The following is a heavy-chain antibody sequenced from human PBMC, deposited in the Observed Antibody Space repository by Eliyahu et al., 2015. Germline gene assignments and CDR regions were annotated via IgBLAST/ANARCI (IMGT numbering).Heavy chain of an antibody. Sequence: QVQLVESGGGLVKPGGSLRLSCAASGFTFSDXYMSWIRQAPGKGLEWVSYISSSGSTIYYADSVKGRFTISRDNAKNSLYLQMNSLRAEDTAVYYCARDSTTGDYYYYYGMDVWGQGTTVTVSS. D-gene: IGHD4-17*01. J-gene: IGHJ6*02. CDR1: GFTFSDXY. CDR3: ARDSTTGDYYYYYGMDV. CDR2: ISSSGSTI. V-gene: IGHV3-11*01.